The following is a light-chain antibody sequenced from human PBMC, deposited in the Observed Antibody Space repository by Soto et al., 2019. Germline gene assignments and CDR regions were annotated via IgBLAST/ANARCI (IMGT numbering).Light chain of an antibody. J-gene: IGKJ1*01. CDR1: QSISNY. V-gene: IGKV1-39*01. Sequence: DIQMTQSPSSLSASVGDRVTSTCRASQSISNYLNWYQQKPGKAPNLLIYATSTLQSGVPSRFSGSGSGTDFTLTISSLQPEDFATYYCQQTYSSPETFAQGTKVEI. CDR2: ATS. CDR3: QQTYSSPET.